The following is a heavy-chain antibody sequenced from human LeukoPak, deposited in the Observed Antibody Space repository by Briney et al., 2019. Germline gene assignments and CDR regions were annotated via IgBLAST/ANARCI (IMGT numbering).Heavy chain of an antibody. J-gene: IGHJ4*02. CDR1: GYSISNGYY. V-gene: IGHV4-38-2*02. D-gene: IGHD3-3*01. Sequence: SETLSLTCTVSGYSISNGYYWGWIRQPPGKGLEWVGSIYHRGSTYYNPSFRSRVTISLDRSKKKFSLKLTSVTAAHTAVYCCARGAEYYAIWRGYAGYSDYWGQGISVTVSS. CDR2: IYHRGST. CDR3: ARGAEYYAIWRGYAGYSDY.